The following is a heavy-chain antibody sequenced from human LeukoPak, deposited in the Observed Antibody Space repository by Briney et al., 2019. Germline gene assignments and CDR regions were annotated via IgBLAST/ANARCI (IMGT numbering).Heavy chain of an antibody. CDR1: GFTFSSYS. CDR3: ARTATGTGEFDY. D-gene: IGHD6-13*01. Sequence: GGSLRLSCAASGFTFSSYSMNWVRQAPGKGLECVSSISSSSSSIYYADSVKGRFTISRDDAKNSLYLQMNSLRAEDTAVYYCARTATGTGEFDYWGQGTLVTVSS. CDR2: ISSSSSSI. J-gene: IGHJ4*02. V-gene: IGHV3-21*01.